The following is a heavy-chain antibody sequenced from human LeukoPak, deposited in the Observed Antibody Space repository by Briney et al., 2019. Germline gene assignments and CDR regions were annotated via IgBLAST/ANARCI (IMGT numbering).Heavy chain of an antibody. Sequence: SQTLSLTYAISGDSFSSNSVTWIWIRESPSRGLEWMGRTYYRSTWYNDYAVSVRGRITVNPDTSKIQFSLHLNSVTPEDTAVYYCARRLTQYDCFDPWGQGILVTVSS. V-gene: IGHV6-1*01. J-gene: IGHJ5*02. D-gene: IGHD2-2*01. CDR1: GDSFSSNSVT. CDR3: ARRLTQYDCFDP. CDR2: TYYRSTWYN.